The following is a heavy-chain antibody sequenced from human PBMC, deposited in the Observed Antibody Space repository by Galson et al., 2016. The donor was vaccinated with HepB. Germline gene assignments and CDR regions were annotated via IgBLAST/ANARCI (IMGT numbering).Heavy chain of an antibody. J-gene: IGHJ4*02. Sequence: SLRLSCAASGFSFGKYTMNWVRQAPGKGLEWVSSISRGSGYIYYADSVKGRFTISRDNAKNSLYLQMNSLRAEDTAVYYCCVDTAMDYVFDYWGQGTLVTVSS. CDR2: ISRGSGYI. CDR3: CVDTAMDYVFDY. V-gene: IGHV3-21*01. CDR1: GFSFGKYT. D-gene: IGHD5-18*01.